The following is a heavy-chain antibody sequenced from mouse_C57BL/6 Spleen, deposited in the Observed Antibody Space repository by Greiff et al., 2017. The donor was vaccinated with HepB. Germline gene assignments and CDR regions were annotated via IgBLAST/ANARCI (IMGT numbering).Heavy chain of an antibody. CDR3: ASNRGLRLDY. D-gene: IGHD2-4*01. V-gene: IGHV1-53*01. CDR1: GYTFTSYW. J-gene: IGHJ2*01. Sequence: VQLQQPGTELVKPGASVKLSCKASGYTFTSYWMHWVKQRPGQGLEWIGNINPSNGGNNYNEKFKSKATLTVDNSSITAYMQRSSMTSEDSAVYYCASNRGLRLDYWGQGTTLTVSS. CDR2: INPSNGGN.